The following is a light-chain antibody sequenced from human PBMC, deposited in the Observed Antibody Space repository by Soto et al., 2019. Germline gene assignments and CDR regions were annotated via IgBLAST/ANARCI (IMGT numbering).Light chain of an antibody. CDR1: QGVSSTY. CDR2: GAS. J-gene: IGKJ1*01. Sequence: EIVLTQSPGTLSLSPGERATLSCRASQGVSSTYLAWYQQKPGQAPRLLIYGASFRATGIPDRFSSSGSGTDFTLTISRLEPEDFAVYYCQQFGGSSRTFGQGTKVEIK. CDR3: QQFGGSSRT. V-gene: IGKV3-20*01.